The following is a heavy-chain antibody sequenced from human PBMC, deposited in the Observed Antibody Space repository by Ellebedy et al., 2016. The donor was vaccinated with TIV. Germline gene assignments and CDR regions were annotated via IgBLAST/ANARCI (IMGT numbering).Heavy chain of an antibody. CDR1: GFTFDNFA. J-gene: IGHJ1*01. V-gene: IGHV3-23*01. Sequence: GESLKISCATSGFTFDNFAMRWFRQAPGKGLEWVSAITGSGDRTFYADSGKGRFTISRDNSKNTLFLQVNSLRAEDTAVYYCMFKGLSARLYWGQGTLVTVSS. CDR3: MFKGLSARLY. D-gene: IGHD6-6*01. CDR2: ITGSGDRT.